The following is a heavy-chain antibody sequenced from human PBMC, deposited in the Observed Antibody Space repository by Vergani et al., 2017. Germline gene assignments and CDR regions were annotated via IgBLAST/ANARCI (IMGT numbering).Heavy chain of an antibody. CDR3: ARRGYSYRDYYYYYYMDV. CDR2: IYPGDSDT. CDR1: GYSFTSYW. J-gene: IGHJ6*03. Sequence: EVQLVQSGAEVKKPGESLKISCKGSGYSFTSYWIGWVRQMPGKGLEWMGIIYPGDSDTRYSPSFQGQVTISADKSISPAYLQWSSLKASDTAMYYCARRGYSYRDYYYYYYMDVWGKGTTVTVSS. D-gene: IGHD5-18*01. V-gene: IGHV5-51*01.